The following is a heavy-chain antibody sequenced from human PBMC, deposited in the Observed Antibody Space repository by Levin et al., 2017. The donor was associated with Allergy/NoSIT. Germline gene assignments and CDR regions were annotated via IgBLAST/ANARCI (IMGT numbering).Heavy chain of an antibody. CDR3: AGDLQDYLGSWFGP. J-gene: IGHJ5*02. D-gene: IGHD3-10*01. Sequence: GESLKISCAASGFTFSDFGMNWVRQAPGKGLEWLSYIDKTGTTMYYADSVKGRFAISRDNGGNSLYLQMNGLRAEDTAVYYCAGDLQDYLGSWFGPWGQGTLVTVSS. CDR1: GFTFSDFG. V-gene: IGHV3-48*01. CDR2: IDKTGTTM.